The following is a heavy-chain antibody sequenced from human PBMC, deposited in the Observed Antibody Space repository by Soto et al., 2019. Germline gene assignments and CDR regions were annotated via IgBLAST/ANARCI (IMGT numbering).Heavy chain of an antibody. CDR1: GFTFSGYG. CDR2: ISYDGSNK. CDR3: AKDRAYCISTSCSDAFDI. D-gene: IGHD2-2*01. V-gene: IGHV3-30*18. Sequence: QVQLVESGGGVVQPGRSLRLSCAASGFTFSGYGMHWVRQAPGKGLEWVAVISYDGSNKYYADSVKGRFTISRDNSKNTLYLQMNSLRAEDTAVYYCAKDRAYCISTSCSDAFDIWGQGTMVTVSS. J-gene: IGHJ3*02.